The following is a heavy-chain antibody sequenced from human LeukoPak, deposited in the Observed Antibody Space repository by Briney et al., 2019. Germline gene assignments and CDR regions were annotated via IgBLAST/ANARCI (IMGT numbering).Heavy chain of an antibody. J-gene: IGHJ3*02. CDR3: ATGRESDAFDI. CDR1: GYTFTDYY. Sequence: GATVKISCKASGYTFTDYYMHWVQQAPGKGLEWMGRVDPEDGETIYAEEFQGRVTITADTSTDTAYMELSSLRSEDTAVYYCATGRESDAFDIWGQGTMVTVSS. V-gene: IGHV1-69-2*01. CDR2: VDPEDGET. D-gene: IGHD5-24*01.